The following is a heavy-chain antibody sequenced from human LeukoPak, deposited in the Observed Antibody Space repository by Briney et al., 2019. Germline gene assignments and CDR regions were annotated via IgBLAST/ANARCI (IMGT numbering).Heavy chain of an antibody. CDR3: ARVPYNWNSGYFDY. CDR1: GGSISSYY. V-gene: IGHV4-59*01. CDR2: IYYSGST. Sequence: PSETLSLTCTVSGGSISSYYWSWLRQPPGKGQEWIGYIYYSGSTNYNPSLKSRVTISVDTSKNQFSLKLSSVTAADTAVYYCARVPYNWNSGYFDYWGQGTLVTVSS. D-gene: IGHD1-7*01. J-gene: IGHJ4*02.